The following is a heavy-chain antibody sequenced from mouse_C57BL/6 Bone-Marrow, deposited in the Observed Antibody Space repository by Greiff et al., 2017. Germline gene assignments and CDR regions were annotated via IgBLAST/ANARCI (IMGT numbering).Heavy chain of an antibody. CDR1: GFTFSSYA. D-gene: IGHD2-12*01. CDR3: TRETTGGYFDV. CDR2: ISSGGDYI. Sequence: EVQVVESGEGLVKPGGSLKLSCAASGFTFSSYAMSWVRQTPEKRLEWVAYISSGGDYIYYADTVKGRFTISRDNARNTLYLQMSSLESEDTAMYYCTRETTGGYFDVWGTGTTVTVSS. V-gene: IGHV5-9-1*02. J-gene: IGHJ1*03.